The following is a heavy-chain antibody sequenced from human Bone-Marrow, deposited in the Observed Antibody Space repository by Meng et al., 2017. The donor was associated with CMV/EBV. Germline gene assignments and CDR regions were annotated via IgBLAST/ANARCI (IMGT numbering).Heavy chain of an antibody. V-gene: IGHV3-48*03. Sequence: GESLKISCAGSGFTFSSYEMNWVRQAPGQGLEWVSYISSSGSTIYYADSVKGRFTISRDNAKNSLYLQMNSLRAEDTAVYYCARGAPAAIWDYYYYGMDVWGQGTTVTVSS. CDR1: GFTFSSYE. D-gene: IGHD2-2*01. J-gene: IGHJ6*02. CDR2: ISSSGSTI. CDR3: ARGAPAAIWDYYYYGMDV.